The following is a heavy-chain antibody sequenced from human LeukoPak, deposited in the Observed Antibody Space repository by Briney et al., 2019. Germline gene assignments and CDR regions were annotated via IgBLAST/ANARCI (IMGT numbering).Heavy chain of an antibody. CDR2: ISGSGGST. Sequence: GGSLRLSCAASGFTFSSYAMSWVRQAPGKGLEWVPAISGSGGSTYYADSVEGRFTISRDNSKNTLYLQMNNLRAEDTAVYYCAKGLNRYGDYGYFQHWGQGTLVTVSS. J-gene: IGHJ1*01. D-gene: IGHD4-17*01. V-gene: IGHV3-23*01. CDR1: GFTFSSYA. CDR3: AKGLNRYGDYGYFQH.